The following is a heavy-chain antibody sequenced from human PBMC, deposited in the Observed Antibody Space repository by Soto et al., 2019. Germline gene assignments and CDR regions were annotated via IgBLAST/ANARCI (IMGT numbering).Heavy chain of an antibody. V-gene: IGHV4-61*01. CDR3: ARVPYSSSWYVGYYYYYGMDV. CDR1: GGSVSSGSYY. D-gene: IGHD6-13*01. Sequence: LSLTCTVSGGSVSSGSYYWSWIRQPPGKGLEWIGYIYHSGSTNYNPSLKSRVTISVDTSKNQFSLKLSSVTAADTAVYYCARVPYSSSWYVGYYYYYGMDVWGQGTTVTVSS. CDR2: IYHSGST. J-gene: IGHJ6*02.